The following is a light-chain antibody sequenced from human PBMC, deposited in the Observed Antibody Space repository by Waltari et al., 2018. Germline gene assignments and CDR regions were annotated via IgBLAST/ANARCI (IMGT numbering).Light chain of an antibody. CDR3: QQYYTSPYT. Sequence: DIVMTQSPDSLVVSPGEGATINCKSRESVLYSPQNKTYLAWYQHNPGQPPKLLIYWAFTRESGVPDRFSGSGSGTDFTLTIDSLQAEDVAVYYCQQYYTSPYTFGQGTKLEIK. CDR2: WAF. CDR1: ESVLYSPQNKTY. J-gene: IGKJ2*01. V-gene: IGKV4-1*01.